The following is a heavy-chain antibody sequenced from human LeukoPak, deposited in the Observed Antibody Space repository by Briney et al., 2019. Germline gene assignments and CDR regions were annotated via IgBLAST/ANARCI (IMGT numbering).Heavy chain of an antibody. D-gene: IGHD2-2*01. CDR3: ARTPAAMHRFDY. V-gene: IGHV4-30-4*01. CDR1: GGSISSGDYY. Sequence: PSETLSLSCTVSGGSISSGDYYWSWIRQPPGKGLEWIGYIYYSGSTYYNPSLKSRVTISVDTSKNQFSLKLSSVTAADTAVYYCARTPAAMHRFDYWGQGTLVTVSS. CDR2: IYYSGST. J-gene: IGHJ4*02.